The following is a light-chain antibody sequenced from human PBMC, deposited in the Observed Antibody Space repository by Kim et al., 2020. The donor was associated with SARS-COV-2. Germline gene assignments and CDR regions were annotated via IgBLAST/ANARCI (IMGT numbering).Light chain of an antibody. CDR2: DAP. CDR3: QQRSNWPT. J-gene: IGKJ4*01. Sequence: LSQGERVPLSCTASQSVENSHLAWYQQKPGQAPRFLIYDAPNRATGIPARFSGSGSGTDFTLTISSLEPEDFAVYYCQQRSNWPTFGGGTKVDIK. CDR1: QSVENSH. V-gene: IGKV3-11*01.